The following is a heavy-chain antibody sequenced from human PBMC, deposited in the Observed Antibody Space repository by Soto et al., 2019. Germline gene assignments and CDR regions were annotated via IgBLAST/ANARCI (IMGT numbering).Heavy chain of an antibody. J-gene: IGHJ5*02. Sequence: SETLSLTCTVSGGSISSYYWSWIRQPPGKGLERIGYIYYSGSTNYNPSLKSRVTISVDTSKKQFSLKLRSVTAADTAVYYCARGGQAGAGKFDXWGQGTLVTVSX. V-gene: IGHV4-59*01. CDR2: IYYSGST. CDR1: GGSISSYY. D-gene: IGHD6-13*01. CDR3: ARGGQAGAGKFDX.